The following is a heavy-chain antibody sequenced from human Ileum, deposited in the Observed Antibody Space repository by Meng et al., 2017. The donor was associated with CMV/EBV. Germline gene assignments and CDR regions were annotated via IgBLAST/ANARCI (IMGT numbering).Heavy chain of an antibody. D-gene: IGHD3-22*01. Sequence: GSLRLSCTVSGGSISSYYWSWIRQPPGKGLEWIGYIYYSGSTNYHPSLKSRVTISVDTSKNQYSLKLNSVTAAETAVYYCARDGGSDSGGYYDYWGQGTLVTVSS. J-gene: IGHJ4*02. CDR3: ARDGGSDSGGYYDY. CDR2: IYYSGST. CDR1: GGSISSYY. V-gene: IGHV4-59*01.